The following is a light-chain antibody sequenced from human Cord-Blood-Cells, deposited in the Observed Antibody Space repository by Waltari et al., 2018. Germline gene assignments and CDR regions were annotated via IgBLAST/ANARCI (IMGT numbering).Light chain of an antibody. CDR2: DVS. CDR1: SSDVGGYNY. V-gene: IGLV2-14*03. J-gene: IGLJ1*01. Sequence: QSALTRPAYVSGSPGQSITISCTGTSSDVGGYNYVSWYQQHPGKAPKLMIYDVSNRPSGVSNRFSGSKSGNTASLTISGLQAEDEADYYCSSYTSSSNYVFGTGTKVTVL. CDR3: SSYTSSSNYV.